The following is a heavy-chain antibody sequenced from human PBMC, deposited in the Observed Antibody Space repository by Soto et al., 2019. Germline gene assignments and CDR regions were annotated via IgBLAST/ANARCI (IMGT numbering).Heavy chain of an antibody. Sequence: ASVKVSCKASGGTFRSSSISWVRQAPGQGLEWMGGIIPIFDITNYAQKFQGRVTITADESTSTAYMELSSLGSDDTAVYYCARPDEGGYSSNHHYYYALDVWGQGTTVTSP. D-gene: IGHD3-22*01. CDR3: ARPDEGGYSSNHHYYYALDV. CDR2: IIPIFDIT. J-gene: IGHJ6*02. V-gene: IGHV1-69*13. CDR1: GGTFRSSS.